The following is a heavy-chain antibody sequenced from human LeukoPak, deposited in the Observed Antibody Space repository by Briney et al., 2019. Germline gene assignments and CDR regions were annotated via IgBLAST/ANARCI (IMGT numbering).Heavy chain of an antibody. CDR1: GFSLRTSGVG. CDR3: AHRRYCDSSGYTDAFDI. V-gene: IGHV2-5*02. J-gene: IGHJ3*02. Sequence: SGPTLGNPTQTLTLTCTFSGFSLRTSGVGVGWIRHPPGKAREWLALIYWDEDKRYSPSLKSRLTITKDTSKNQLVLTMPNMDPVDTATYYCAHRRYCDSSGYTDAFDIWGQGTMVTVSS. D-gene: IGHD3-22*01. CDR2: IYWDEDK.